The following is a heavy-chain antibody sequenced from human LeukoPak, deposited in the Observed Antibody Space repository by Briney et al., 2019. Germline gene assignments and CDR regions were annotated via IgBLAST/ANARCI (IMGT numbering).Heavy chain of an antibody. V-gene: IGHV4-4*09. D-gene: IGHD2-2*01. CDR2: IYTSGST. CDR3: ARQSCSSASCPDRIVLDI. J-gene: IGHJ3*02. CDR1: GVSIIGYY. Sequence: SEPLPLTCTVSGVSIIGYYWTWIRPPPGKGLEGIGYIYTSGSTNYNPSLKSRVTISVDMSKNQFSLQVSSVTAADTAVYYCARQSCSSASCPDRIVLDIWGQGTMVTVSP.